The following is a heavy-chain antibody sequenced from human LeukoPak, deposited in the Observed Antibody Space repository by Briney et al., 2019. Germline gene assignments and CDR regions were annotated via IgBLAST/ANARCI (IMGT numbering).Heavy chain of an antibody. CDR3: ARAFQSLGGLSLPDY. D-gene: IGHD3-16*02. Sequence: ASVKISCQASGYSFTNYAMNWVRQAPGQGLEWMGWIHPSTGNPTYAQGFTGRFVFSLDTSVSTTYLQISSLKAEDTAVYFCARAFQSLGGLSLPDYWGQGTLVTVSS. V-gene: IGHV7-4-1*02. J-gene: IGHJ4*02. CDR1: GYSFTNYA. CDR2: IHPSTGNP.